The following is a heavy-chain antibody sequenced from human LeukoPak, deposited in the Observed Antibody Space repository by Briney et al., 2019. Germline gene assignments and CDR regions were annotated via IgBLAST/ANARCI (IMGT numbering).Heavy chain of an antibody. V-gene: IGHV3-21*01. CDR3: ARGERELLGFDY. CDR2: ISSSSSYI. J-gene: IGHJ4*02. Sequence: PGGSLRLSCAASGFTFSSYSMNWVRQAPGRGLEWVSSISSSSSYIYYADSVKGRFTISRDNAKNSLYLQMNSLRAEDTAVYYCARGERELLGFDYWGQGTLVTVSS. D-gene: IGHD1-26*01. CDR1: GFTFSSYS.